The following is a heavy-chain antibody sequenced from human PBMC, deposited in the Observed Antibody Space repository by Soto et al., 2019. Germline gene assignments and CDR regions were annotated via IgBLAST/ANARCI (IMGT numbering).Heavy chain of an antibody. CDR1: GYTFFNSD. CDR2: ISTYRGDT. V-gene: IGHV1-18*01. Sequence: QVPLVQSGVEVKTPGASVKVSCQASGYTFFNSDISWVRQAPGQGLEWMGWISTYRGDTKYAQKFQGRVTMTTDTSTTTAYLELRRLRADATAVYYSARHHGPTPSETWFEPGGQGNLVSFSS. D-gene: IGHD4-17*01. CDR3: ARHHGPTPSETWFEP. J-gene: IGHJ5*02.